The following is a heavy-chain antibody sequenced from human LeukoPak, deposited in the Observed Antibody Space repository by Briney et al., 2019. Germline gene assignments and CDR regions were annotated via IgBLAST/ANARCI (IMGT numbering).Heavy chain of an antibody. J-gene: IGHJ4*02. CDR1: GFNLSNNY. V-gene: IGHV3-53*01. D-gene: IGHD3-10*01. Sequence: GGSLRLSCAASGFNLSNNYMNWVRQAPGKGLEWVSVIFSSGPTYYADSVKGRLTISRDTSQPALYLQMNSLRAEDTAVYYCAISGLGFGEFRGLDYWGQGTLVTVSS. CDR2: IFSSGPT. CDR3: AISGLGFGEFRGLDY.